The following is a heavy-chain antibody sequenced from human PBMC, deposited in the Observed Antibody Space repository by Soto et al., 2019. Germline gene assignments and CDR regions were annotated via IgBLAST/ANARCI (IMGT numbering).Heavy chain of an antibody. CDR2: IYPGDSDT. CDR3: AIYCSSTSCYSGDVVQWRNNWFDP. Sequence: GESLKISCNGSGYSFTSYWIGWVRQMPGKGLEWMGIIYPGDSDTRYSPSFQGQVTISADKSISTAYLQWSSLKASDTAMYYFAIYCSSTSCYSGDVVQWRNNWFDPWGQGTLVTVSS. J-gene: IGHJ5*02. V-gene: IGHV5-51*06. CDR1: GYSFTSYW. D-gene: IGHD2-2*01.